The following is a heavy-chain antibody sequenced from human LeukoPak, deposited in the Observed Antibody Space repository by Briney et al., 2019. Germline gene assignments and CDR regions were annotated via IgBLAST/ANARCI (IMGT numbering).Heavy chain of an antibody. D-gene: IGHD3-22*01. V-gene: IGHV3-30*03. CDR3: ARGEAYYDSSGLFLFDY. J-gene: IGHJ4*02. Sequence: GGSLRLSCAASGFTFSSYGMHWVRRAPGKGLEWVAVISYDGSNKYYADSVKGRFTISRDNSKNTLYLQMNSLRAEDTAVYYCARGEAYYDSSGLFLFDYWGQGTLVTVSS. CDR2: ISYDGSNK. CDR1: GFTFSSYG.